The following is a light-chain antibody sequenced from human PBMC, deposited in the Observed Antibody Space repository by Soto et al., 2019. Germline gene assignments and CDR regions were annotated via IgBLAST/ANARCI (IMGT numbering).Light chain of an antibody. CDR3: QQRSNWPPS. V-gene: IGKV3-11*01. CDR1: QSVSSY. CDR2: DAS. J-gene: IGKJ2*01. Sequence: EIVLTQSPATLSLSPGERATLSCRASQSVSSYLAWYQHKPGQAPRLLIYDASNRATGIPARFSGRGSGTDFTLTISSLEPEDFAVYYCQQRSNWPPSFGQGTKLEIK.